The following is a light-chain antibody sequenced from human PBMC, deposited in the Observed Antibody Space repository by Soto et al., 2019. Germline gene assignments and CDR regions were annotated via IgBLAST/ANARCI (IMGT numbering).Light chain of an antibody. Sequence: EIVLTQSPGTLSLSPGETASLSCRASQSVSSNSLAWYQQKPGQAPRLLIYGASSRATGIPNRFSGSGSGTDFTLTISRLEPEDFAVYYCQQYGSWTFGQGTKVDIK. J-gene: IGKJ1*01. CDR1: QSVSSNS. CDR2: GAS. CDR3: QQYGSWT. V-gene: IGKV3-20*01.